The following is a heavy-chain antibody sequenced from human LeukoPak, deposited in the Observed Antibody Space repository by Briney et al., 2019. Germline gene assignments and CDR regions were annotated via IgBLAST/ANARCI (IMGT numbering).Heavy chain of an antibody. CDR1: GFTFISYS. CDR2: ISSSSSTI. Sequence: TGGSLRLSCAASGFTFISYSMNWVRQAPGKGLEWVSYISSSSSTIYYADSVKGRFTISRDNAKNSLYLQMNSLRAEDTAVSYCARVGRYFSSTSCYNGYYFDYWGQGTLVTVSS. CDR3: ARVGRYFSSTSCYNGYYFDY. D-gene: IGHD2-2*02. J-gene: IGHJ4*02. V-gene: IGHV3-48*01.